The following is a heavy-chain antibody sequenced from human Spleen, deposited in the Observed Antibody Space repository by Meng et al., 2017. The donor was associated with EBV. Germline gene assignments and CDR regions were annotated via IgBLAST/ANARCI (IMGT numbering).Heavy chain of an antibody. V-gene: IGHV4-39*01. CDR2: LHYTGST. CDR1: GDSSSSFYS. J-gene: IGHJ5*02. D-gene: IGHD6-19*01. Sequence: QWREYVPGQVQPPATLSLTCTVSGDSSSSFYSWVWIRQPPGRGLEWIGSLHYTGSTYYSPSLKRRVTVSVDTSKNQFSLRLTSVTAADTAVYYCARPVSSWQSPRLDPFGAWGQGTLVTVSS. CDR3: ARPVSSWQSPRLDPFGA.